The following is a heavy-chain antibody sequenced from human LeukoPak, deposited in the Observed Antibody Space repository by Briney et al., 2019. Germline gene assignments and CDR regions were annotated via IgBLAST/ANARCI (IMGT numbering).Heavy chain of an antibody. V-gene: IGHV1-2*02. CDR3: ARGSYNWHERALYY. Sequence: ASVKVSCKASRYTFTGYYMHWVRQAPGQGLEWMGWNKPNSGGTKYARKFQGRVTMTRDTSISTAYMELSSLRSDDTAVYYCARGSYNWHERALYYWGQGTLVTVSS. D-gene: IGHD1-1*01. CDR2: NKPNSGGT. J-gene: IGHJ4*02. CDR1: RYTFTGYY.